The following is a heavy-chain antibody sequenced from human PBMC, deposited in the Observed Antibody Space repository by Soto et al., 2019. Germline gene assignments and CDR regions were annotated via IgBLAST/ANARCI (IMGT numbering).Heavy chain of an antibody. J-gene: IGHJ4*02. CDR1: GYTFTSYA. Sequence: GASLKVSCKDPGYTFTSYAMHWVRQAPGQRLEWMGWINAGNGNTKYSQKFQGRVTITRDTSASTAYMELSSLRSEDTAVYYCARSIVVVTALDYWGQGTLVTVSS. V-gene: IGHV1-3*01. D-gene: IGHD2-21*02. CDR3: ARSIVVVTALDY. CDR2: INAGNGNT.